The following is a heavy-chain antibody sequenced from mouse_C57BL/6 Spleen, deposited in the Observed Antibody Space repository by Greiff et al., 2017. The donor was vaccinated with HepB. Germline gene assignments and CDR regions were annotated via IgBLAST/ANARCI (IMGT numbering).Heavy chain of an antibody. CDR1: GFTFSSYA. CDR2: ISDGGSYT. V-gene: IGHV5-4*03. D-gene: IGHD1-1*01. J-gene: IGHJ1*03. CDR3: ARATTVVATGYWYFDV. Sequence: EVKVVESGGGLVKPGGSLKLSCAASGFTFSSYAMSWVRQTPEKRLEWVATISDGGSYTYYPDNVKGRFTISRDNAKNNLYLQRSHLKSEDTAMYYCARATTVVATGYWYFDVWGTGTTVTVSS.